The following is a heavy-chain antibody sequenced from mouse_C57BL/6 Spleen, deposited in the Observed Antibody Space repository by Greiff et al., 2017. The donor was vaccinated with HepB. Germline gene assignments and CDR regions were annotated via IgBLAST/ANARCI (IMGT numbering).Heavy chain of an antibody. CDR2: IDPNSGGT. D-gene: IGHD4-1*01. CDR3: AREGTGKGVFDY. Sequence: QVQLKQPGAELVKPGASVKLSCKASGYTFTSYWMHWVKQRPGRGLEWMGRIDPNSGGTKYNEKFKSKATLTVDKPSSTAYMQLSSLTSEDSAVYYCAREGTGKGVFDYWGQGTTLTVSS. CDR1: GYTFTSYW. V-gene: IGHV1-72*01. J-gene: IGHJ2*01.